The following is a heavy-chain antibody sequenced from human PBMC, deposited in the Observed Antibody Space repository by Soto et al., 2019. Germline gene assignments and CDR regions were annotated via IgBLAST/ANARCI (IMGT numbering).Heavy chain of an antibody. CDR2: INPNSGGT. V-gene: IGHV1-2*04. D-gene: IGHD2-15*01. CDR3: ARGANVVVVAATKGHYYGMDV. J-gene: IGHJ6*02. CDR1: GYTFTGYY. Sequence: QVQLVQSGAEVKKPGASVKVSCKASGYTFTGYYMHWVRQAPGQGLEWMGWINPNSGGTNYGQKFQGWVTMTRDTSISPAYMELSRLRSDDTAVYYCARGANVVVVAATKGHYYGMDVWGQGTTVTVSS.